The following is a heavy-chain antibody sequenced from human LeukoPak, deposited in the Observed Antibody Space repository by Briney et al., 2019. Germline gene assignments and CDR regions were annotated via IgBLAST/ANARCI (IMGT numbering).Heavy chain of an antibody. CDR1: GGTFSSYA. V-gene: IGHV1-69*13. CDR3: ARLPLRSIAVGYYGMDV. Sequence: SVKVSCKASGGTFSSYAISWVRQAPEQGLEWMGGIIPIFGTANYAQKFQGRVTITADESTSTAYMELSSLRSEDTAVYYCARLPLRSIAVGYYGMDVWGQGTTVTVSS. CDR2: IIPIFGTA. J-gene: IGHJ6*02. D-gene: IGHD6-6*01.